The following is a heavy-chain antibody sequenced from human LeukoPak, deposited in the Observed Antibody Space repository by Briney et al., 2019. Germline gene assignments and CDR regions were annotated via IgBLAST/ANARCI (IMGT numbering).Heavy chain of an antibody. CDR3: ARADMVPYGMDV. D-gene: IGHD3-10*01. J-gene: IGHJ6*02. V-gene: IGHV4-34*01. Sequence: SETLSLTWAVNGGSFGGYYWSWFRKPPGKGLEWIGEINHSGSTNYNPSLKSRVTISVDTSKNQFSLKLSSVTAADTAVYYCARADMVPYGMDVWGQGTTVTVSS. CDR1: GGSFGGYY. CDR2: INHSGST.